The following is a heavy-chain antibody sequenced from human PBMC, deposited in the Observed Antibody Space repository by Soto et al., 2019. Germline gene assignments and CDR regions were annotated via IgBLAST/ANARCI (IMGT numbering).Heavy chain of an antibody. V-gene: IGHV4-31*03. J-gene: IGHJ4*02. CDR1: GGSISSGGYY. CDR2: IYYSGST. CDR3: ARASIGVITSEGDY. Sequence: SETLSLTCTVSGGSISSGGYYWSWIRQHPGKGLEWIGYIYYSGSTYYNPSLKSRVTISVDTSKNQFSLKLSSVTAADTAVYYCARASIGVITSEGDYWGQGTLVTVSS. D-gene: IGHD3-22*01.